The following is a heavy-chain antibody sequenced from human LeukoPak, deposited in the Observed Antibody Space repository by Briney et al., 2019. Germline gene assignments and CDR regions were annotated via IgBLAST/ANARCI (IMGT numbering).Heavy chain of an antibody. J-gene: IGHJ5*02. CDR2: IYHRGST. D-gene: IGHD3-9*01. V-gene: IGHV4-39*01. CDR3: ARRCEFFDFNDHILYNWFDP. Sequence: NPSETLSLTCTVSGGSISSSDYYWGWIRQSPGKGLEWIGSIYHRGSTYYNLSLKSRVTISIDTSKNQFSLKLSSVTAADTAVYYCARRCEFFDFNDHILYNWFDPWGQGTLVSVSS. CDR1: GGSISSSDYY.